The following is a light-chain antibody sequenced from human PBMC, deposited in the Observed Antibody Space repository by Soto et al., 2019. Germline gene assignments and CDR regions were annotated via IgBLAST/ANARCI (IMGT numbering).Light chain of an antibody. Sequence: EIVVTQSPATLSVSPGERVTLSCRASQSVSSSLAWYQQRPGQAPRLLIYDTSTRAPGIAARFSGSGSGTEFTLTISSLQSEDVAVYYCQQCGSSPWTFGQGTKVEIK. CDR1: QSVSSS. CDR2: DTS. CDR3: QQCGSSPWT. J-gene: IGKJ1*01. V-gene: IGKV3-15*01.